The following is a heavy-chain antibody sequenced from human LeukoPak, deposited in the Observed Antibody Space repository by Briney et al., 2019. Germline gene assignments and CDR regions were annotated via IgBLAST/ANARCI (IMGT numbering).Heavy chain of an antibody. CDR3: AKEISGYSSSWARFDC. V-gene: IGHV1-24*01. CDR1: GYTLTELS. J-gene: IGHJ4*02. D-gene: IGHD6-13*01. Sequence: ASVKVSCKVSGYTLTELSMHWVRQAPGKGLEWMGGFDPEDGETIYAQKFQGRVTMTEDTSTDTAYMELSSLRAEDTAVYYCAKEISGYSSSWARFDCWGQGTLVTVSS. CDR2: FDPEDGET.